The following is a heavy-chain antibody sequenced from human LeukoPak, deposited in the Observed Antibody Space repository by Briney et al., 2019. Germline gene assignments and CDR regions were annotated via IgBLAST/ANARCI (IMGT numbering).Heavy chain of an antibody. D-gene: IGHD6-13*01. Sequence: QAGGSLRLSCAASGFTFSSYEMNWVRQAPGKGLEWVSYISSSGSTIYYADSVKGRFTISRDNAKNSLYLQMNSLRAEDTAVYYCAKGPSSSWKVYYYMDVWGKGTTVTISS. J-gene: IGHJ6*03. V-gene: IGHV3-48*03. CDR1: GFTFSSYE. CDR3: AKGPSSSWKVYYYMDV. CDR2: ISSSGSTI.